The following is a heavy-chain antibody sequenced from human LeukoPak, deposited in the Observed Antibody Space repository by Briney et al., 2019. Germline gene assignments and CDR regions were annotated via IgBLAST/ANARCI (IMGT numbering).Heavy chain of an antibody. J-gene: IGHJ6*03. V-gene: IGHV3-30*04. Sequence: PGGSLRLSCAASGFTFSSYAMHWVRQAPGKGLEWVAVISYDGSNKYYADPVKGRFTISRDNSKNTLYLQMNSLRAEDTAVYYCAKEATGYGDYPDYYYMDVWGKGATVTVSS. D-gene: IGHD4-17*01. CDR3: AKEATGYGDYPDYYYMDV. CDR2: ISYDGSNK. CDR1: GFTFSSYA.